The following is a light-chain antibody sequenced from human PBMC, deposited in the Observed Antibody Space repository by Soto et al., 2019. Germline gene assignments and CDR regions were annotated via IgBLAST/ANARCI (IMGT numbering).Light chain of an antibody. V-gene: IGKV4-1*01. CDR3: QQYYSITT. CDR2: WAS. CDR1: QSVLYNSNNKNY. Sequence: DIVMTQSPDSLAVSLGERATLKCKSSQSVLYNSNNKNYLAWYQQKPGQPPKLLIYWASTRESGVPDRFSGSGSGTDFTLTISSLQAEDVAVYYCQQYYSITTFGQGTKVEIK. J-gene: IGKJ1*01.